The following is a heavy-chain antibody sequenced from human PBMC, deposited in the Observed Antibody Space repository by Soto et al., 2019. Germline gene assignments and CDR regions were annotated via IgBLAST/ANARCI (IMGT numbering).Heavy chain of an antibody. Sequence: SETLSLTCTVSGGSVSSGSYYWSWIRQPPGKGLEWIGYIYYSGSTNYNPSLKSRVTISVDTSKNQFSLKLSSVTAADTAVYYCARDHRYYYGSGSYYYYYYYGMDVWGQGTTVTVSS. CDR1: GGSVSSGSYY. V-gene: IGHV4-61*01. CDR2: IYYSGST. J-gene: IGHJ6*02. CDR3: ARDHRYYYGSGSYYYYYYYGMDV. D-gene: IGHD3-10*01.